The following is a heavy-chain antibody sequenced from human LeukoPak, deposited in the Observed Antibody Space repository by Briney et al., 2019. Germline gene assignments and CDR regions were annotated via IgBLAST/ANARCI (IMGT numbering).Heavy chain of an antibody. J-gene: IGHJ4*02. V-gene: IGHV3-21*01. D-gene: IGHD5-12*01. CDR1: GFTFSSYS. CDR3: ASGYEGGVFDY. CDR2: ISSSSYI. Sequence: GGSLRLSCAASGFTFSSYSMNWVRQAPGKGLEWVSSISSSSYIYYADSVKGRFTISRDNAKNSLYLQMNSLRDEDTAVYYCASGYEGGVFDYWGQGTLVTVSS.